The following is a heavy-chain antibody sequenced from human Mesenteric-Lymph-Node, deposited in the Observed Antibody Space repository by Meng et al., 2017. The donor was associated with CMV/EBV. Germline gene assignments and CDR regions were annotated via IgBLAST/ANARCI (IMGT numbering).Heavy chain of an antibody. Sequence: ASVKVSCKASGYTFTSYGISWVRQAPGQGLEWMGWISAYNGNTNYAQKLQGRVTMTTDTSTSTAYMELRSLRSDDTAVYYRARDRSQWELLELFGYWGQGTLVTVSS. D-gene: IGHD1-26*01. CDR2: ISAYNGNT. J-gene: IGHJ4*02. CDR1: GYTFTSYG. CDR3: ARDRSQWELLELFGY. V-gene: IGHV1-18*01.